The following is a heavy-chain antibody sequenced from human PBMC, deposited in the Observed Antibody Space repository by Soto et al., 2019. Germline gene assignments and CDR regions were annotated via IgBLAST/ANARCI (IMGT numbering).Heavy chain of an antibody. CDR1: GFTFSNYA. Sequence: EVQLLDSGGGLVQPGGSLRLSCAASGFTFSNYAMTWVRQGPGKGLEWASGISGSGGRSYYADSVKGRCTISRDNSKSTLYLLMNSLRVDDTAVYYCTRDFFVWSSEQPYYFDYWGQGDLVPVSS. V-gene: IGHV3-23*01. J-gene: IGHJ4*02. CDR2: ISGSGGRS. D-gene: IGHD2-21*01. CDR3: TRDFFVWSSEQPYYFDY.